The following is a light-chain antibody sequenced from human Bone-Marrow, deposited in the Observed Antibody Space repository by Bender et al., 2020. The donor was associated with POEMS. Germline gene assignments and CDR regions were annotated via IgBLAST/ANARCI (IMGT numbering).Light chain of an antibody. CDR3: TSYTSSDTWV. CDR1: GSDVGSYNR. J-gene: IGLJ3*02. V-gene: IGLV2-18*02. CDR2: EVS. Sequence: QSALTQPPSVSGSPGQSVTISCTGTGSDVGSYNRVSWYQQPPGTAPKLMIYEVSNRPSWVPDRFSGSKSGNTASLTISGLQAKDEADYYCTSYTSSDTWVFGGGTKVTVL.